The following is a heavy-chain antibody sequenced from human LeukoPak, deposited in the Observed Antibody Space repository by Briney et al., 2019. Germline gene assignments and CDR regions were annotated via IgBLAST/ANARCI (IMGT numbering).Heavy chain of an antibody. J-gene: IGHJ4*02. CDR3: TTDAYCNSIGCYWANLHF. CDR2: IKSKGHGETT. V-gene: IGHV3-15*01. D-gene: IGHD2-2*01. CDR1: GFTFSYAF. Sequence: PGGSLRLSCEASGFTFSYAFMNWVRQAPGKGLEWVGQIKSKGHGETTDYAAPVKGRFSISRDDSENTLYLHLNGLKTEDTAVYYCTTDAYCNSIGCYWANLHFWGQGTLVTASS.